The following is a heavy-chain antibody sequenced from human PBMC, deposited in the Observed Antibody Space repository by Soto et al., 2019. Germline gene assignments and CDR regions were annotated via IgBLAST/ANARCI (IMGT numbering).Heavy chain of an antibody. CDR3: AKENLHTSGRNWFDP. V-gene: IGHV3-23*01. J-gene: IGHJ5*02. CDR1: GFTFSSYA. D-gene: IGHD6-19*01. Sequence: GGSLRLSCAASGFTFSSYAMSWVRQAPGKGLEWVSAISGSGGSTYYADSVKGRFTISRDNSKNTLYLQMNSLRAEDTAVYYCAKENLHTSGRNWFDPWGQGTLVTVPS. CDR2: ISGSGGST.